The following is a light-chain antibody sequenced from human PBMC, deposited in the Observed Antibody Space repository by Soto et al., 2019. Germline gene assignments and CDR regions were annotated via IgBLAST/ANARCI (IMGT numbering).Light chain of an antibody. V-gene: IGKV3-20*01. Sequence: EIVMTQSPPTLSVSPGERATLSCRASQSVGSKLAWYQQRPGQAPRLLMYGASSRATGIPDRFSGTGSGTDFTLTISRLEPEDFAVYYCQQYGSSPYTFGLGTRLEIK. CDR2: GAS. CDR1: QSVGSK. J-gene: IGKJ5*01. CDR3: QQYGSSPYT.